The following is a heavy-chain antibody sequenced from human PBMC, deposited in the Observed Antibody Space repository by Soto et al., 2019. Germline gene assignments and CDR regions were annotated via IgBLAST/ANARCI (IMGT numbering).Heavy chain of an antibody. CDR1: GGSISSGNDY. D-gene: IGHD3-3*01. Sequence: SETLSLTCTVSGGSISSGNDYWSWIRQPPGKGLEWIGFIYYSGTTHYNPSLKSRVTISVDTSENQFSLKLSSVTAADTAVYYCARDSPYDFWSGYTNAFDIWGQGTMVTVSS. V-gene: IGHV4-30-4*01. CDR3: ARDSPYDFWSGYTNAFDI. CDR2: IYYSGTT. J-gene: IGHJ3*02.